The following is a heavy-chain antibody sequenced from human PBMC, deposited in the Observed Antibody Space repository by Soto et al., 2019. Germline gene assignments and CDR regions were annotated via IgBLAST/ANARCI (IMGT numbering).Heavy chain of an antibody. Sequence: PGKGLEWIGYIYYSGSTYYNPSLKSRVTMSVDTSKNQFSLKLSSVTAADTAVYYCARSTQATVTTSDFWLQGTPV. CDR2: IYYSGST. V-gene: IGHV4-31*02. J-gene: IGHJ4*02. D-gene: IGHD4-17*01. CDR3: ARSTQATVTTSDF.